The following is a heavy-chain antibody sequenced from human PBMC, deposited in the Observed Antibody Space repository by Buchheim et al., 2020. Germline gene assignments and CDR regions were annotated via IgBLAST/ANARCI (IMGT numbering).Heavy chain of an antibody. J-gene: IGHJ4*02. CDR1: GGTFSSSA. Sequence: QVQLVQSGAEVRKPGSSVKVSCKASGGTFSSSALSWVRQAPGQGPEWMGAIIPIFGTAYYPQKMQGRVTITAAESTSTAYMELSRLRSEDTAVYYCARVGADYYDSSDYSPFAYWGQGTL. CDR2: IIPIFGTA. CDR3: ARVGADYYDSSDYSPFAY. V-gene: IGHV1-69*12. D-gene: IGHD3-22*01.